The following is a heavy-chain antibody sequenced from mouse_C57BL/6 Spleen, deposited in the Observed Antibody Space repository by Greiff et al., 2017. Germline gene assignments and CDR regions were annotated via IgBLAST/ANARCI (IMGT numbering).Heavy chain of an antibody. CDR1: GYAFSSSW. CDR3: ARTGGSSSYYYAMDY. D-gene: IGHD1-1*01. Sequence: VQLKESGPELVKPGASVKISCTASGYAFSSSWMNWVQQRPGTGLEWIGRIYPGDGATNYNGKFKGKATLTADKSSSTAYMQLSSLTSEDSAVYFCARTGGSSSYYYAMDYWVQGTSVTVSS. V-gene: IGHV1-82*01. J-gene: IGHJ4*01. CDR2: IYPGDGAT.